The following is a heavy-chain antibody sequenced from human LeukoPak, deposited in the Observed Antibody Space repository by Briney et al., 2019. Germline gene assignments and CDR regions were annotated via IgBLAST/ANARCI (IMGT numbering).Heavy chain of an antibody. CDR1: GSSFTDYY. Sequence: GASVKLSCKTSGSSFTDYYIHWVRQAPGQGLEWMGWIHPSSGVTKYAQKFQGRVTMTRDTSISTAYMELSRLRADDGAVYYGARGGGMVAKPENWGQGTVVTVSS. V-gene: IGHV1-2*02. CDR3: ARGGGMVAKPEN. CDR2: IHPSSGVT. J-gene: IGHJ4*02. D-gene: IGHD3-10*01.